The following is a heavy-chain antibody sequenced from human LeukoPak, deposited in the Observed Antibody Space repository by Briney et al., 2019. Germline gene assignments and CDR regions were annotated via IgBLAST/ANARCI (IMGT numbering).Heavy chain of an antibody. CDR1: GVSISSSNSY. J-gene: IGHJ4*02. CDR2: IYYSGNT. D-gene: IGHD3/OR15-3a*01. CDR3: ARQTGSGLFILP. Sequence: SETLSLTCTVSGVSISSSNSYWGWVRQPPGKGLEWIGSIYYSGNTYYNACLKSQVSSSIDTSKNQFSLRLTSVTAADTAVYYCARQTGSGLFILPGGQGTLVTVSS. V-gene: IGHV4-39*01.